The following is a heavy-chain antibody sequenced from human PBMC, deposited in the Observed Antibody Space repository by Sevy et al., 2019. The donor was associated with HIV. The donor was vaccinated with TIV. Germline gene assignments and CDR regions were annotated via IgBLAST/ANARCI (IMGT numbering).Heavy chain of an antibody. J-gene: IGHJ3*02. CDR2: IYSGGST. D-gene: IGHD4-17*01. CDR1: GFTVSSNY. V-gene: IGHV3-53*01. Sequence: GGSLRLSCAASGFTVSSNYMSWVRQAPGKGLEWVSGIYSGGSTYYADSVKGRFTISRDNSKNTMYLQMNSLRAEDTAVYYCARARYYGAAGAFDIWGQGTMVTVSS. CDR3: ARARYYGAAGAFDI.